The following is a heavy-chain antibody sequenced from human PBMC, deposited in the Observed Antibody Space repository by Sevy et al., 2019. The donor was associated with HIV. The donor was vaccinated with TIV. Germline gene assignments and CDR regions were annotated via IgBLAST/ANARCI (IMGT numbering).Heavy chain of an antibody. J-gene: IGHJ5*02. CDR3: ATLGIAVAGAFP. Sequence: GGSLRLSCAASGFTFSSYGMHWVRQAPGKGLEWVAFIYYDGSNQYYAESVKGRFTISRDNSKNTLYLQINSLRAEDTAIYYCATLGIAVAGAFPWGQGTLVTVSS. CDR1: GFTFSSYG. D-gene: IGHD6-19*01. V-gene: IGHV3-30*02. CDR2: IYYDGSNQ.